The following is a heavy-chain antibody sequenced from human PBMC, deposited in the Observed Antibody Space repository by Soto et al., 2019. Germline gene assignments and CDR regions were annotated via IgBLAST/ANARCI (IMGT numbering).Heavy chain of an antibody. Sequence: PGGSLRLSCAVSGFTFSSYSMNWVRQAPGKGLEWVSYISSSSGTIYYADSVKGRFTISRDIARNSLYLQMNSLRAEDTAVYYCARDAPPDDYWGQGTLVTVSS. CDR1: GFTFSSYS. J-gene: IGHJ4*02. CDR3: ARDAPPDDY. CDR2: ISSSSGTI. V-gene: IGHV3-48*01.